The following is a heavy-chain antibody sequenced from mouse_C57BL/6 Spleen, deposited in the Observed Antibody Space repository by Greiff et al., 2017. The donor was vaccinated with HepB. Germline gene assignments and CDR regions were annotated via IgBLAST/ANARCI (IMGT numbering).Heavy chain of an antibody. J-gene: IGHJ3*01. V-gene: IGHV5-4*01. CDR2: ISDGGSYT. Sequence: EVQLVESGGGLVKPGGSLKLSCAASGFTFSSYAMSWVRQTPEKRLEWVATISDGGSYTYYPDNVKGRFTISRDNAKNNLYLQMSHLKSEDTAMYYCARGYDYDGGFAYWGQGTLVTVSA. D-gene: IGHD2-4*01. CDR3: ARGYDYDGGFAY. CDR1: GFTFSSYA.